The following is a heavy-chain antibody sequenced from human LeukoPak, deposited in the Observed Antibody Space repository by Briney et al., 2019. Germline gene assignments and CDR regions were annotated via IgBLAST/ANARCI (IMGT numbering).Heavy chain of an antibody. Sequence: GGSLRLSCASSGFTFNSYAMSWVRQAPGKGLEWVSAISSSGNNTYYTDSVKGRFTISRDNSKNTLFLQMNSLRAEDTAVYYCARDGYYYGSGSYYYWGQGTLVTVSS. J-gene: IGHJ4*02. D-gene: IGHD3-10*01. V-gene: IGHV3-23*01. CDR1: GFTFNSYA. CDR3: ARDGYYYGSGSYYY. CDR2: ISSSGNNT.